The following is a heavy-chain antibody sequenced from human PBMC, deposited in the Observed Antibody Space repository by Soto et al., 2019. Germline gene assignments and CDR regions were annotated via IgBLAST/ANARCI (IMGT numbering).Heavy chain of an antibody. CDR1: GFTFSSYG. V-gene: IGHV3-33*01. Sequence: QVQLVESGGGVVQPGRSLRLSCAASGFTFSSYGMHWVRQAPGKGLEWVAVIWYDGSNKYYADSVKGRFTISRDNSKNXLXLXLNSLRAEDTAVYYCATTMVRGASIGGANYYYGMDVWGQGTTVTVSS. CDR2: IWYDGSNK. D-gene: IGHD3-10*01. J-gene: IGHJ6*02. CDR3: ATTMVRGASIGGANYYYGMDV.